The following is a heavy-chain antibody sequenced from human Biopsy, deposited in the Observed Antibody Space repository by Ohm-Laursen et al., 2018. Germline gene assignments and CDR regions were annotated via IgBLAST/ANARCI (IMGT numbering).Heavy chain of an antibody. J-gene: IGHJ4*02. CDR1: TGTFISYG. CDR3: AREAIEYQVPCDD. V-gene: IGHV1-69*11. Sequence: SSVKVSCKAPTGTFISYGIIWVRQAPGQGLEWMGRIIPILRTTDYAKTFQGRVTITADSPKSTVDMELTNLTSDDTAVYFCAREAIEYQVPCDDWGQGTLVTVSS. CDR2: IIPILRTT. D-gene: IGHD2-2*01.